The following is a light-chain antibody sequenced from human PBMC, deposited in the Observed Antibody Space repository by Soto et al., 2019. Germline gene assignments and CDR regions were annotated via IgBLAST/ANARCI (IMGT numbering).Light chain of an antibody. CDR2: EVS. J-gene: IGLJ2*01. CDR3: CSYATTHTHAHVI. CDR1: SNDVGGYNY. Sequence: QSALTQPASVSGSPGQSITISCTGTSNDVGGYNYVSWYQQHPGKAPKLMIYEVSNRPSGISNRFSGSKSGNTASLIISGLQAEDEADYYGCSYATTHTHAHVIFGGGTKLTVL. V-gene: IGLV2-14*01.